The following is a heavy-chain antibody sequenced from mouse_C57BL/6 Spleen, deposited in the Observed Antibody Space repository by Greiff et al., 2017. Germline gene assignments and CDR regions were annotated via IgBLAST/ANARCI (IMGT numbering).Heavy chain of an antibody. CDR3: ARGVYDYERGFAY. CDR2: INPSSGYT. D-gene: IGHD2-4*01. J-gene: IGHJ3*01. Sequence: VQLQQSGAELAKPGASVKLSCKASGYTFTSYWMHWVKQRPGQGLEWIGYINPSSGYTKYNQKFKDKATLTADKSSSTAYMQLSSLTYEDSAVYYCARGVYDYERGFAYWGQGTLVTVSA. CDR1: GYTFTSYW. V-gene: IGHV1-7*01.